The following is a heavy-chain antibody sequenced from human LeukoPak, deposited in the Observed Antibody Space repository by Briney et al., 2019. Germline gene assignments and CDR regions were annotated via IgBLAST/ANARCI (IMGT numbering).Heavy chain of an antibody. CDR3: ARISNWFDP. J-gene: IGHJ5*02. Sequence: SETLPLTCSVSGGSVSTDPYYWSWIRQPPGKGLEWIGYIYYSGSTNYNPSLKSRVTISVDTSKNQFSLKLSSVTAADTAVYYCARISNWFDPWGQGTLVTVSS. CDR1: GGSVSTDPYY. CDR2: IYYSGST. V-gene: IGHV4-61*01.